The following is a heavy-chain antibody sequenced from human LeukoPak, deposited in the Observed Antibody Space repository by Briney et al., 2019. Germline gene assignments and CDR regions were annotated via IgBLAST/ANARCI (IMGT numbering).Heavy chain of an antibody. J-gene: IGHJ4*02. V-gene: IGHV3-30*02. CDR2: IRYDGSNK. CDR1: GLPSSSHG. D-gene: IGHD2-2*01. CDR3: AKDCSSASYYVDY. Sequence: GGSLSLSCAPPGLPSSSHGMHWFRQAPGKGLEWVAFIRYDGSNKYYAESVKGRFTIPRDNSKNTLYLEMNSLRAEDTAVYYCAKDCSSASYYVDYWGQGILVTVSS.